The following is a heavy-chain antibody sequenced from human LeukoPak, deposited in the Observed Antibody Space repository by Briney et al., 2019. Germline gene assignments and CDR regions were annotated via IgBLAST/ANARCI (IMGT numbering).Heavy chain of an antibody. CDR1: GFTVSSNY. CDR2: IYSGGST. Sequence: GGSLRLSCAASGFTVSSNYMTWVRQAPGKGLEWVSVIYSGGSTYYADSVKGRFTISRDNSKNTLYLQMNSLRAEDTAVYYCARDDVAVAGTDYWGQGALVTVSS. D-gene: IGHD6-19*01. V-gene: IGHV3-53*01. J-gene: IGHJ4*02. CDR3: ARDDVAVAGTDY.